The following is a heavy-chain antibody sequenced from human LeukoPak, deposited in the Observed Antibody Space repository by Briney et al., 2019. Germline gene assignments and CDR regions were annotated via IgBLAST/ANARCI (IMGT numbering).Heavy chain of an antibody. D-gene: IGHD6-13*01. CDR3: TRRSIASTRTDDY. J-gene: IGHJ4*02. CDR1: GFTFSSYW. Sequence: GGSLRLSCAASGFTFSSYWMSWVRQASGKGLEWVGRIRSKSHSYATTYAASLKGRFTISRDDSKNTTYLQLSSLKTDDTAVYYCTRRSIASTRTDDYWGQGTLVTVSS. V-gene: IGHV3-73*01. CDR2: IRSKSHSYAT.